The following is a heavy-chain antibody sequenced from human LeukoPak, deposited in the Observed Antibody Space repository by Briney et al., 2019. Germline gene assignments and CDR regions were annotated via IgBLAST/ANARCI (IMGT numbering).Heavy chain of an antibody. D-gene: IGHD3-3*01. J-gene: IGHJ5*02. Sequence: ASVKVSCRASGYTFTSYAMHWVRQAPGQRLEWMGWINAGNGNTKYSQKFQGRVTMTEDTSTDTAYMELSSLRSEDTAVYYCATSLPLVGTKAVLRFLEWFPPGAWGQGTLVTVSS. CDR1: GYTFTSYA. V-gene: IGHV1-3*01. CDR3: ATSLPLVGTKAVLRFLEWFPPGA. CDR2: INAGNGNT.